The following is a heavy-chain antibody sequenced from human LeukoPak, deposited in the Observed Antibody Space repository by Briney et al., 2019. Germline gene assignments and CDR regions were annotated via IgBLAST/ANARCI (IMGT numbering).Heavy chain of an antibody. CDR2: ISRSRSTI. J-gene: IGHJ4*02. Sequence: PGGSLRLSCAASGFTFSRYSMNWVRQAPGKGLEWVSYISRSRSTIYYADSVKGRFTISRDNAKNSLYLQMNSLRDEDTAVYYCARDTEHLYFVFDYWGQGTLVTVSS. V-gene: IGHV3-48*02. D-gene: IGHD2-2*02. CDR3: ARDTEHLYFVFDY. CDR1: GFTFSRYS.